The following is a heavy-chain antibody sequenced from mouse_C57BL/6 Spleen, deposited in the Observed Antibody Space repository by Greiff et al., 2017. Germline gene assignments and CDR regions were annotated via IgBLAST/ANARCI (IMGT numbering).Heavy chain of an antibody. J-gene: IGHJ3*01. CDR1: GYSITSCSY. Sequence: EVKLMESGPGLVKPSQSLSLTCSVTGYSITSCSYWNWIRQLPGNKLELMGFISYDGSNNYNPSLKNRISITRDTSKNQFFLKLNSVTTEDTATYYCARVVSWFAYWGQGTLVTVSA. CDR3: ARVVSWFAY. V-gene: IGHV3-6*01. CDR2: ISYDGSN.